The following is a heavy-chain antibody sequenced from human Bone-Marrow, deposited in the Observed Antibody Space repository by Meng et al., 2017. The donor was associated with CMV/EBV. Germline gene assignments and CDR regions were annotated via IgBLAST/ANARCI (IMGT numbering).Heavy chain of an antibody. Sequence: GESLKISCAASGFTFSSYWMSWVRQAPGKGLEWVANIKQDGSEKYYVDSVKGRFTISRDNAKNSLYLQMNSLRAEDTAVYYCARACSGGSCYDYWGRGTLVTVSS. D-gene: IGHD2-15*01. CDR1: GFTFSSYW. V-gene: IGHV3-7*01. J-gene: IGHJ4*02. CDR3: ARACSGGSCYDY. CDR2: IKQDGSEK.